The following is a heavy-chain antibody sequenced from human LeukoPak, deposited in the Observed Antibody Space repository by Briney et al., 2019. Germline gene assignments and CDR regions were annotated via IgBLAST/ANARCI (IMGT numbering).Heavy chain of an antibody. Sequence: GGSLRLSCAASGFTFSSYAMSWVRQASGKGLEWVSAISGSGGSTYYADSVKGRFTISRDNSKNTLYLQMNSLRAEDTAVYYCANLDYDILTGYLDYWGQGTLVTVSS. V-gene: IGHV3-23*01. CDR1: GFTFSSYA. D-gene: IGHD3-9*01. CDR3: ANLDYDILTGYLDY. J-gene: IGHJ4*02. CDR2: ISGSGGST.